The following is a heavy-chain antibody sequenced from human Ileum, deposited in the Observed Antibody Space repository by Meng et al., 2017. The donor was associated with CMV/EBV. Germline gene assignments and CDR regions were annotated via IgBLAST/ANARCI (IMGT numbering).Heavy chain of an antibody. CDR1: CGSISSGGFY. D-gene: IGHD4-17*01. J-gene: IGHJ5*02. CDR2: IYYSGRT. Sequence: QVLVQVFCPGMGTSSETLSQTLTVACGSISSGGFYWSWIRQHPGKGLEWIGDIYYSGRTYYNPSLSSRVAISIDTSKNQFSLKLTSVTAADTAVYFCARTNDGDYNWFDPWGQGTLVTVSS. CDR3: ARTNDGDYNWFDP. V-gene: IGHV4-31*03.